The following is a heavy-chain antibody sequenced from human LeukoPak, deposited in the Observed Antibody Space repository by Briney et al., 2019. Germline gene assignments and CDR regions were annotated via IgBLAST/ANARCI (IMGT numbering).Heavy chain of an antibody. V-gene: IGHV3-30-3*01. D-gene: IGHD3-10*01. CDR1: GFTFSSYA. Sequence: GGSLRLSCAASGFTFSSYAMHWVRQAPGKGLEWVAVISNDGSNKYYADSVKGRFTISRDNSKHTLYVQMNSLRAEDTAVYYCASAPRDYYFGSGSMGSYFDYWGQGTLVTVSS. CDR3: ASAPRDYYFGSGSMGSYFDY. CDR2: ISNDGSNK. J-gene: IGHJ4*02.